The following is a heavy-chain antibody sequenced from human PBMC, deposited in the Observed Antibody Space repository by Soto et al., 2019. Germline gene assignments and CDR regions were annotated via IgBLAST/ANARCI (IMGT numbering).Heavy chain of an antibody. J-gene: IGHJ1*01. D-gene: IGHD3-22*01. CDR1: GGSISSGDYY. V-gene: IGHV4-30-4*01. CDR2: IYYSGST. Sequence: PSETLSLTCTVSGGSISSGDYYWSWIRQPPGKGLEWIGYIYYSGSTYYNPSPKSRVTISVDTSKNQFSLKLSSVTAADTAVYYCAREVRYYDSSGYYSEDFQHWGQGTLVTVPS. CDR3: AREVRYYDSSGYYSEDFQH.